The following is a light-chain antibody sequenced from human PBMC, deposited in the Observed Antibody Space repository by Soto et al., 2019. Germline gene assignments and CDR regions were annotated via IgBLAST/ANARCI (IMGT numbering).Light chain of an antibody. CDR1: QSISSW. J-gene: IGKJ5*01. V-gene: IGKV1-5*03. CDR3: QQYNQYSVT. CDR2: KAS. Sequence: DIPMTQSPSTLSASVGERVTITCRASQSISSWLAWYQQKPGKAPKLLIYKASSLQSGVPSRFSGSGSGTEFTLTITSLQPDDFATYYCQQYNQYSVTFGQGTRLEIK.